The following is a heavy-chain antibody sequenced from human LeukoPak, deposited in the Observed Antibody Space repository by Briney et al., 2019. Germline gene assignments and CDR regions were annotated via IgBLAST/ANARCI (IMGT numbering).Heavy chain of an antibody. D-gene: IGHD3-10*01. CDR2: TSSDLNVK. Sequence: GGSLGLSCAASGFTFRNYVIHWVRQAPGKGLEWVAVTSSDLNVKLYADSVKGRFTISRDNSRSTLYLQMNSLRPEDTAIYHCAREGYYGSGSPPSLYFDYWGQGTLVTVSS. V-gene: IGHV3-30-3*01. CDR3: AREGYYGSGSPPSLYFDY. J-gene: IGHJ4*02. CDR1: GFTFRNYV.